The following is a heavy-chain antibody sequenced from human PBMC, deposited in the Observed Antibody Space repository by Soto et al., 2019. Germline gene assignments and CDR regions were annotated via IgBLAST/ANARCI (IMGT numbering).Heavy chain of an antibody. V-gene: IGHV3-48*01. D-gene: IGHD5-12*01. CDR1: GFTFSSYS. Sequence: EVQLVESGGGLVQPGGSLRLSCAASGFTFSSYSINWVRQAPGKGLEWASYIGSGGIYYADSVKGRFAISRDNGKGSLYLQMNSLRAEDTAVYYCVRDSAYAFDYWGQGTLVTVSS. CDR3: VRDSAYAFDY. CDR2: IGSGGI. J-gene: IGHJ4*02.